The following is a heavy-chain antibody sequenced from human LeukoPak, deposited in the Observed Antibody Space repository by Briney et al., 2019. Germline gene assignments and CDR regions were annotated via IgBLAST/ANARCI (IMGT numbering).Heavy chain of an antibody. J-gene: IGHJ4*02. CDR1: GFTLSSYG. V-gene: IGHV3-23*01. Sequence: PGGSLRLSCAASGFTLSSYGMSWVRQAPGKGLEWVSAISGSGGSTYYADSVKGRFTISRDNSTNTLYLQMNSLRAEDTAVYYCAKERPRNTAMVEYYFDYWGQGTLVTVSS. D-gene: IGHD5-18*01. CDR2: ISGSGGST. CDR3: AKERPRNTAMVEYYFDY.